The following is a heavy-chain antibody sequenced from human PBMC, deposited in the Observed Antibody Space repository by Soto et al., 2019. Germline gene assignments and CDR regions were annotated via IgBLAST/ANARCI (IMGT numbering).Heavy chain of an antibody. D-gene: IGHD1-26*01. CDR3: ARRYGGNLDY. CDR1: GGSISSGSINSNSYF. V-gene: IGHV4-39*01. J-gene: IGHJ4*02. Sequence: SETLSLTCIVSGGSISSGSINSNSYFWGWIRQPPGKGLEGIGIISYSGSTYYNPSLKSRVTIFVDTSKNQFSLKLTSVTAADTAVYYCARRYGGNLDYWGQGTLVTVSS. CDR2: ISYSGST.